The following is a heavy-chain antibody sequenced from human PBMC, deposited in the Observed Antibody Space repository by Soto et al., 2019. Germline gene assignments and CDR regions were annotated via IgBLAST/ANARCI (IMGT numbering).Heavy chain of an antibody. CDR3: ARSVGSGWPDAFDI. CDR1: GGTFSSYA. Sequence: GASVKVSCKASGGTFSSYAISWVRQAPGQGLEWMGGIIPIFGTANYAQKFQGRVTITADESTSTAYMELSSLRSEVTAVYYCARSVGSGWPDAFDIWGQGTMVTVSS. CDR2: IIPIFGTA. V-gene: IGHV1-69*13. J-gene: IGHJ3*02. D-gene: IGHD6-19*01.